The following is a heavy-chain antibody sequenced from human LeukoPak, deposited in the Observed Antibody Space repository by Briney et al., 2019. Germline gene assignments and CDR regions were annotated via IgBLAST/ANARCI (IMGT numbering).Heavy chain of an antibody. CDR2: INPNSGGT. Sequence: GASVKVSCKTSGYTFTGYYMHWVRQAPGQGLEWMGWINPNSGGTNYAQKFQGRVTMTRDTSISTAYMELSRLRSDDTAVYYCARYSTVTRPETDYWGQGTLVTVSS. D-gene: IGHD4-17*01. V-gene: IGHV1-2*02. CDR1: GYTFTGYY. CDR3: ARYSTVTRPETDY. J-gene: IGHJ4*02.